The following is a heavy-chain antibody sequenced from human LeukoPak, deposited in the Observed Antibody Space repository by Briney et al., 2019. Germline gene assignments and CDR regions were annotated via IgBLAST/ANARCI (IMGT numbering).Heavy chain of an antibody. CDR2: ISAYNGNT. Sequence: ASVKVSCKASGYTFTSYGISWVRQAPGQGLEWMGWISAYNGNTNYAQKLQGRVTMTTDTSTSTAYMELRSLRSDDTAVYYCARTYCSSTSCWYGSYYFDYWGQETLVTVSS. J-gene: IGHJ4*02. D-gene: IGHD2-2*01. V-gene: IGHV1-18*01. CDR1: GYTFTSYG. CDR3: ARTYCSSTSCWYGSYYFDY.